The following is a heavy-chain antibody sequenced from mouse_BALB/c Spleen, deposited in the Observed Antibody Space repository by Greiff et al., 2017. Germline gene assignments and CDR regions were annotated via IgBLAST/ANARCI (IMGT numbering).Heavy chain of an antibody. J-gene: IGHJ2*01. CDR1: GYAFSSYW. CDR2: IYPGDGDT. CDR3: ARHLTHYFDY. D-gene: IGHD4-1*01. Sequence: QVQLKQSGAELVRPGSSVKISCKASGYAFSSYWMNWVKQRPGQGLEWIGQIYPGDGDTNYNGKFKGKATLTADKSSSTAYMQLSSLTSEDSAVYFCARHLTHYFDYWGQGTTLTVSS. V-gene: IGHV1-80*01.